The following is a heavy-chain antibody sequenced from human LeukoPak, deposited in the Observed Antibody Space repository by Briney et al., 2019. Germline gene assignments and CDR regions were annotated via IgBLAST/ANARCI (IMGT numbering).Heavy chain of an antibody. CDR1: GFTLSSYA. D-gene: IGHD1-1*01. V-gene: IGHV3-23*01. CDR2: ISGSGGST. Sequence: AGGSLRLSCTASGFTLSSYAMSWVRQAPGKGLEWVSAISGSGGSTYYADSVKGRFTISRDNSKNTLYLQMNSLRAEDTAVYYCAKSGQSGTTRWFFDYWGQGTLVTVSS. CDR3: AKSGQSGTTRWFFDY. J-gene: IGHJ4*02.